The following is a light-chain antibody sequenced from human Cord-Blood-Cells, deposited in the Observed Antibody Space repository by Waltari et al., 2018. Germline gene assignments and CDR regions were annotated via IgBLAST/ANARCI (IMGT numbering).Light chain of an antibody. V-gene: IGLV3-21*03. CDR1: NIGSKS. CDR2: DDS. CDR3: QVWDSSSDHPV. Sequence: SYVLTQPPSVSVAPGKTARITCGGNNIGSKSVHRYQQKPGQAPVLVVCDDSRRPSGIPGRFSGSNAGNTATLAISRVEAVDEADYYCQVWDSSSDHPVFGGGTKLTVL. J-gene: IGLJ2*01.